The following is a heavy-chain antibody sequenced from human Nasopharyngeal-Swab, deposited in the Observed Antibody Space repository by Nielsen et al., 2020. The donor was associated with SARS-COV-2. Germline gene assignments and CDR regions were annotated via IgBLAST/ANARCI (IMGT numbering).Heavy chain of an antibody. Sequence: SETLSLTCTVSGGSISSYYWSWIRQPAGKGLEWIGRIYTSGSTNYNPSLKSRVTISVDTSKNQFSLKLSSVTAADTAVYYCVRYSSSWKRGDAFDIWGQGTMVTVSS. V-gene: IGHV4-4*07. CDR3: VRYSSSWKRGDAFDI. CDR2: IYTSGST. J-gene: IGHJ3*02. CDR1: GGSISSYY. D-gene: IGHD6-13*01.